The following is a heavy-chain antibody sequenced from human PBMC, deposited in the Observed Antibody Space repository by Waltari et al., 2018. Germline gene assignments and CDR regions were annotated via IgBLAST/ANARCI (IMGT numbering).Heavy chain of an antibody. D-gene: IGHD1-26*01. CDR2: IYSGGST. CDR3: ARDRELRGHAFDI. V-gene: IGHV3-66*02. J-gene: IGHJ3*02. Sequence: EVQLVESGGGLVQPGGSLRLSCAASGFTVSSNYMSWVRQAPGKGLEWVSVIYSGGSTYDADSVKGRFTISRDNSKNTLYLQMNSLRAEDTAVYYCARDRELRGHAFDIWGQGTMVTVSS. CDR1: GFTVSSNY.